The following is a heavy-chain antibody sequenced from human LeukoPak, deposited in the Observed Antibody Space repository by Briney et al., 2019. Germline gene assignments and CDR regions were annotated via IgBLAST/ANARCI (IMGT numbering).Heavy chain of an antibody. J-gene: IGHJ4*02. CDR3: ARDGIVGATGIDY. CDR1: GGSISSYH. D-gene: IGHD1-26*01. CDR2: IYYSGST. Sequence: SETLSLTCTVSGGSISSYHWSWIRQPPGKGLEWIGYIYYSGSTNYNPSLKSRVTISVDTSKNQFSLKLSSVTAADTAVYYCARDGIVGATGIDYWGQGTLVTVSS. V-gene: IGHV4-59*12.